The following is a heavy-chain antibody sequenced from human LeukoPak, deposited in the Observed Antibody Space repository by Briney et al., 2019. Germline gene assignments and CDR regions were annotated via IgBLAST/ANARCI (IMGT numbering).Heavy chain of an antibody. V-gene: IGHV1-8*01. CDR3: ARPSLRGITMIMSYGMDV. CDR2: MSPNSGNT. D-gene: IGHD3-22*01. CDR1: GYTFTSYD. Sequence: ASVKVSCKASGYTFTSYDINWVRQATGQGLEWMGWMSPNSGNTGYAQKFQGRVTMTRNTSISTAYMELSSLRSEDTAVYYCARPSLRGITMIMSYGMDVWGQGTTVTVSS. J-gene: IGHJ6*01.